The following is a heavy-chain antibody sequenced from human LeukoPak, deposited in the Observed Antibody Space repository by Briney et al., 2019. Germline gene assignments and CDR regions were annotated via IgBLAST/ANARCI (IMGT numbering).Heavy chain of an antibody. Sequence: SETLSLTCTVSGGPISSYYWSWIRQPPGKGLEWIGYIYYSGSTNYNPSLKSRVTISVDTSKNQFSLKLSSVTAADTAVYYCASTYYDYVWGSYRYGGAFDYWGQGTLVTVSS. CDR3: ASTYYDYVWGSYRYGGAFDY. V-gene: IGHV4-59*08. CDR1: GGPISSYY. D-gene: IGHD3-16*02. CDR2: IYYSGST. J-gene: IGHJ4*02.